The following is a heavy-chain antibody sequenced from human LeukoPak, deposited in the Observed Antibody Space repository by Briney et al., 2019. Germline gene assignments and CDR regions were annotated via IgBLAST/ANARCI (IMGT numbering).Heavy chain of an antibody. CDR1: GFTFTTYT. V-gene: IGHV1-3*01. D-gene: IGHD6-19*01. Sequence: ASVKVSCKTSGFTFTTYTMHWVRQAPGQRLEWMGWINAANGNTQYSQKFQGRVTITRDTSASTAYMELSSLRSEDTAVYYCARGAPVRVAVAATFDPWGQGTLVTVPS. CDR3: ARGAPVRVAVAATFDP. J-gene: IGHJ5*02. CDR2: INAANGNT.